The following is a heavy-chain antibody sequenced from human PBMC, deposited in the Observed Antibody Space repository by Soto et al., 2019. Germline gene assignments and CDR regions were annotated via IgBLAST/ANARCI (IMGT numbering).Heavy chain of an antibody. V-gene: IGHV3-30*18. CDR1: GFTFSYYG. CDR3: AQDRYSSGSGIGFL. J-gene: IGHJ4*02. CDR2: ISYDASNK. Sequence: PGGSLRLSCAASGFTFSYYGMHWVRQAPGKGLEWVAVISYDASNKYYADSVKGRFTISRDNSKNTLYLQMNRLRAEDTAVYYCAQDRYSSGSGIGFLWGQGTLVTVSS. D-gene: IGHD6-19*01.